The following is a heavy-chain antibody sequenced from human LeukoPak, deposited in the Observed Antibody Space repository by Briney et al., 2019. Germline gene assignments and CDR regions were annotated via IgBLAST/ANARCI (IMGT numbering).Heavy chain of an antibody. CDR3: ARDLLYYYDSSGYGAPTWDY. CDR2: INPNSGGT. J-gene: IGHJ4*02. CDR1: GYTFTGYY. V-gene: IGHV1-2*02. Sequence: GASVKVSCKASGYTFTGYYMHWVRQAPGQVLEWMGWINPNSGGTNYAQKFQGRVTMTRDTSISTAYMELSRLRSDDTAVYYCARDLLYYYDSSGYGAPTWDYWGQGTLVTVSS. D-gene: IGHD3-22*01.